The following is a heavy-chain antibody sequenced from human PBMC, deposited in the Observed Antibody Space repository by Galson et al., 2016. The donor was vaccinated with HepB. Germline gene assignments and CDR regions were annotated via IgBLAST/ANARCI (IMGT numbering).Heavy chain of an antibody. CDR2: ISGSGGST. J-gene: IGHJ6*02. V-gene: IGHV3-23*01. D-gene: IGHD3-3*01. CDR3: AKDLGFLEWLFFDSYYYYGMDV. CDR1: GFTFSSYA. Sequence: SLRLSCAASGFTFSSYAMSWVRQAPGKGLEWVSAISGSGGSTYYADSVKVRFTISRDNSKNTLYLQMNSLRAEDTAVYYCAKDLGFLEWLFFDSYYYYGMDVWGQGTTVTVSS.